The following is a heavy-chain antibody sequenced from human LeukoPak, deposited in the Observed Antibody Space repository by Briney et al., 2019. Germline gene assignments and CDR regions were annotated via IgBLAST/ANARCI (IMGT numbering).Heavy chain of an antibody. V-gene: IGHV3-48*01. D-gene: IGHD6-13*01. CDR3: ARDAGSSWYSNWFDP. Sequence: PGGSLRLSCAASGFTFSSYSMNWVRQAPGKGLEWVSYISSSSTIYYADSVKGRFTISRDNDKNSLYLQMNSLRAEDTAVYYCARDAGSSWYSNWFDPWGQGTLVTVSS. CDR2: ISSSSTI. CDR1: GFTFSSYS. J-gene: IGHJ5*02.